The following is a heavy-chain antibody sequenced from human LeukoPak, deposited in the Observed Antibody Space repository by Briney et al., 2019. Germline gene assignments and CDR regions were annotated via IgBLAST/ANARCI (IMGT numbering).Heavy chain of an antibody. CDR1: GGSISSGGYY. Sequence: SQTLSLTCTVSGGSISSGGYYWSWIRQHPGKGLEWIGYIYYSGSTYYNPSLKSRVTISVDTSKNQFSLKLSSVTAADTAVYYCAREGDHDYGDLSWFDPWGQGTLVTVSS. J-gene: IGHJ5*02. CDR3: AREGDHDYGDLSWFDP. D-gene: IGHD4-17*01. CDR2: IYYSGST. V-gene: IGHV4-31*03.